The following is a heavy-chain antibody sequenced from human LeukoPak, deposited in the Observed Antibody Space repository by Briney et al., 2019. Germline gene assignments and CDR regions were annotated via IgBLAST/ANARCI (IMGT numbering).Heavy chain of an antibody. CDR3: ARWVITGTGDD. Sequence: TSETLSLTCAVYGGSFSGYYWSWIRQPPGKGLEWIGTIYYSGSTYYNPSLKSRVTISVDTSKNQFSLKLSSVTAADTAVYYCARWVITGTGDDWGQGTLVTVSS. J-gene: IGHJ4*02. D-gene: IGHD1-20*01. V-gene: IGHV4-34*01. CDR2: IYYSGST. CDR1: GGSFSGYY.